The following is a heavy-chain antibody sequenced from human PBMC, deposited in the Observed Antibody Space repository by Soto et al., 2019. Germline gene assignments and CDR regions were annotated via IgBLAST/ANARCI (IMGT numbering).Heavy chain of an antibody. Sequence: SETLSLTCGVHGGSFSGYYWSWIRQPPGKGLEWIGEINHSGSTNYNPSLKSRVTISVDTSKNQFSLKLSSVTAADTAMYYCARGPEKYCSSTSCYFAEDHWFDPWGQGTLVTVSS. CDR2: INHSGST. CDR1: GGSFSGYY. D-gene: IGHD2-2*01. J-gene: IGHJ5*02. CDR3: ARGPEKYCSSTSCYFAEDHWFDP. V-gene: IGHV4-34*01.